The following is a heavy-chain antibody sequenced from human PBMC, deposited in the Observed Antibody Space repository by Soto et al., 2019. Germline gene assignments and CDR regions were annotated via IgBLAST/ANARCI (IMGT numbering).Heavy chain of an antibody. CDR2: ISGSGGST. Sequence: EVQLLESGGGLVQPGGSLRLSCAAAGFTFSSYAMSWVRQAPGKGLEWVSAISGSGGSTYYADSVKGRFTISRDNSKKTLYLQMNSLRAEDTAVYCCAKAIRVGISVAGNGDAFDIWGQGTMVTVSS. D-gene: IGHD6-19*01. J-gene: IGHJ3*02. CDR1: GFTFSSYA. V-gene: IGHV3-23*01. CDR3: AKAIRVGISVAGNGDAFDI.